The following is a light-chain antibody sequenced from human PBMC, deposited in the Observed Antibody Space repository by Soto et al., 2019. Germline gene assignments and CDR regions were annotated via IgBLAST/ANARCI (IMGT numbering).Light chain of an antibody. Sequence: QSALTQPPSASGSPGQSVTISYTGTSSDVGAYNYVSWYQQHPGKAPKLMICGVSKRPSGVPDRFSGSKSGNTASLTVSGLQAEDEADYYCSSYAGSNNFVVFGGGTKLTVL. CDR2: GVS. CDR1: SSDVGAYNY. V-gene: IGLV2-8*01. J-gene: IGLJ2*01. CDR3: SSYAGSNNFVV.